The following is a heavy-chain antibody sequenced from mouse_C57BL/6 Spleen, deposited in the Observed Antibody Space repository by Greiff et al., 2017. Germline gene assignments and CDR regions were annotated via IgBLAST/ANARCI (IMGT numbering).Heavy chain of an antibody. J-gene: IGHJ3*01. CDR2: IYPGSGNT. V-gene: IGHV1-76*01. D-gene: IGHD4-1*01. Sequence: VKLQASGAELVRPGASVKLSCKASGYTFTDYYINWVKQRPGQGLEWIARIYPGSGNTYYNEKFKGKATLTAEKSSSTAYMQLSSLTSEDSAVYFCARSGTGPWFAYGGQGTLVTVSA. CDR3: ARSGTGPWFAY. CDR1: GYTFTDYY.